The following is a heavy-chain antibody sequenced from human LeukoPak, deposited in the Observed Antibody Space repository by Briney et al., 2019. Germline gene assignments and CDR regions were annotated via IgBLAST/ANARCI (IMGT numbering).Heavy chain of an antibody. CDR1: GGSISSSSYY. D-gene: IGHD7-27*01. CDR3: ARPYHIANGGAFDI. V-gene: IGHV4-39*01. J-gene: IGHJ3*02. CDR2: IYYSGST. Sequence: SETLSLTCTVSGGSISSSSYYWGWIRQPPGKGLEWIGSIYYSGSTYYNPSLKSRVTISVDTSQNQFSLKLSSVTAADTAVYYCARPYHIANGGAFDIWGQGTMVTVSS.